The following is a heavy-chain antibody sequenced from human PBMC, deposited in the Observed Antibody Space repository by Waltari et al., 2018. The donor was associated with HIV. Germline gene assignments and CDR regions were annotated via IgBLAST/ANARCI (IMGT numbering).Heavy chain of an antibody. J-gene: IGHJ4*02. D-gene: IGHD6-6*01. CDR3: ATALYSSSSAGSIDY. CDR1: GYTFTGYY. Sequence: QVQLVPSLAEVNKPVASFTCSCKASGYTFTGYYMHWVRQAPGQGLEWMGWINPNSGGTNYAQKFQGRVTMTRDTSISTAYMELSRLRSDDTAVYYCATALYSSSSAGSIDYWGQGTLVTVSS. CDR2: INPNSGGT. V-gene: IGHV1-2*02.